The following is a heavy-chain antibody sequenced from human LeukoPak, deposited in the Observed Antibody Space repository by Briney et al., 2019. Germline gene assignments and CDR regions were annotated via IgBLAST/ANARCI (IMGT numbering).Heavy chain of an antibody. CDR3: ARVQLVPAASAFDY. CDR1: GYTFTGYY. V-gene: IGHV1-2*06. CDR2: INPNSGGT. J-gene: IGHJ4*02. Sequence: GASVKVSCKASGYTFTGYYMHWVRQAPGQWLEWMGRINPNSGGTNYAQKLQGRVTMTTDTSTSTAYMELRSLRSDDTAAYYCARVQLVPAASAFDYWGQGTLVTVSS. D-gene: IGHD2-2*01.